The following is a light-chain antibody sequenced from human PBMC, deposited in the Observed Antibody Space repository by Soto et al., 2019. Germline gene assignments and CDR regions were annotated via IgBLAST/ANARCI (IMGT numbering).Light chain of an antibody. CDR3: GTWDSNLDNGVV. CDR2: DNY. Sequence: QSVLTQPPSVSAAPGQRVTIFCSGSSSTIGNNYVSWYHQLPGTAPILLIYDNYYRPSGIPDRFSGSKSGKSATLVITGVQTGDEADYYCGTWDSNLDNGVVFGGGTKLTVL. CDR1: SSTIGNNY. V-gene: IGLV1-51*01. J-gene: IGLJ2*01.